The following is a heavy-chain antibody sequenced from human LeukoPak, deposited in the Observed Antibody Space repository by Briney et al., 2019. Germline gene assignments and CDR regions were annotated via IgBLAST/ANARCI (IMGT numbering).Heavy chain of an antibody. V-gene: IGHV1-69*13. J-gene: IGHJ5*02. CDR2: IIPIFGTA. CDR1: GGTFSSYA. D-gene: IGHD3-10*01. Sequence: ASVKVSCKASGGTFSSYAISWVRQAPGQGLEWMGGIIPIFGTANYAQKFQGRVTITADESTSTAYMELSSLRSEDTAVYYCAREQGYYGSGSYLDWFDPWGQGTLVTVSS. CDR3: AREQGYYGSGSYLDWFDP.